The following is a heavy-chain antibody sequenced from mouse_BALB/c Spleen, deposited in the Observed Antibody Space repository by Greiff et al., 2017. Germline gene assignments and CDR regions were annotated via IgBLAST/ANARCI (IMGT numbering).Heavy chain of an antibody. Sequence: EVQLQESGPGLVKPSQSLSLTFSVTGYSITSGYYWNWIRQFPGNKLEWMGYISYDGSNNYNPSLKNRISITRDTSKNQFFLKLNSVTTEDTATYYCARGDDDWFAYWGQGTLVTVSA. CDR1: GYSITSGYY. CDR2: ISYDGSN. J-gene: IGHJ3*01. V-gene: IGHV3-6*02. CDR3: ARGDDDWFAY. D-gene: IGHD2-12*01.